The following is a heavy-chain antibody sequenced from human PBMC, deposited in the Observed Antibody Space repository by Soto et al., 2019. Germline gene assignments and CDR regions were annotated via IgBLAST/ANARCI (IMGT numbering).Heavy chain of an antibody. Sequence: QVQLVESGGGVVQPGRSLRLSCAASGFTFSSYGMHWVRQAPGKGLEWVAVISYDGSNKYYADSVKGRFTISRDNSKNTLYLQMNSLRAEDTAVYYCAKDSVGSSSWYYYYYGMDVWGQGTTVTVSS. D-gene: IGHD6-13*01. V-gene: IGHV3-30*18. CDR1: GFTFSSYG. CDR3: AKDSVGSSSWYYYYYGMDV. CDR2: ISYDGSNK. J-gene: IGHJ6*02.